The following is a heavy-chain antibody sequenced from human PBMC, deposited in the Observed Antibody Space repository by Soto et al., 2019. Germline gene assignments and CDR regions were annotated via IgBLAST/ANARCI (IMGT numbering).Heavy chain of an antibody. CDR2: INAGNGNT. CDR3: ASAYCGGDCSNYYYGMDV. D-gene: IGHD2-21*02. V-gene: IGHV1-3*05. CDR1: GYTFTSYA. J-gene: IGHJ6*02. Sequence: QVQLVQSGAEEKKPGASVKVSCKASGYTFTSYAMHWVRQAPGQRLEWMRWINAGNGNTKYSQKFQGRVTITRDTSASTAYMELSSLRSEDTAVYYCASAYCGGDCSNYYYGMDVWGQGTTVTVSS.